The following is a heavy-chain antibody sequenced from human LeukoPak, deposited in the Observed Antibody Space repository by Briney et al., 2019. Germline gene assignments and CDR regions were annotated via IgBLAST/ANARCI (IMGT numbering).Heavy chain of an antibody. V-gene: IGHV3-48*01. Sequence: GGALRLSCAASGFTFSSYSMNWVRQAPGKGLEWVSYISSSSSTIYYADSVKGRFTISRDNAKNSLYLQMNSLRAEDTAVYYCARDLPSGSYYPGAFDIWGQGTMVTVSS. D-gene: IGHD1-26*01. CDR1: GFTFSSYS. CDR3: ARDLPSGSYYPGAFDI. J-gene: IGHJ3*02. CDR2: ISSSSSTI.